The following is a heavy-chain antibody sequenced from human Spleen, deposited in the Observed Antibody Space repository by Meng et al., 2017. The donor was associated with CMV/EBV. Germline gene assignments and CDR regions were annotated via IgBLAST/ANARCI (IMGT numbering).Heavy chain of an antibody. CDR2: MIPSSGNT. CDR3: ARRPWFDP. CDR1: GYTFTTYD. Sequence: KVSCKASGYTFTTYDLNWVRQAPGQGLEWMGWMIPSSGNTGYAQKCQGRLTMTRDTSTNTAYMELSDLRSEDTAVYYCARRPWFDPWGQGTLVTVSS. V-gene: IGHV1-8*01. J-gene: IGHJ5*02.